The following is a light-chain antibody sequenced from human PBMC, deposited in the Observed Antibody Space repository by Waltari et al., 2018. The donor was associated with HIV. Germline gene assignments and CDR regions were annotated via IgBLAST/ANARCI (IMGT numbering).Light chain of an antibody. CDR1: QTISGW. J-gene: IGKJ2*01. Sequence: DIQQTQSPHALAAPVGDRDTITCRASQTISGWLVWYQQKPGKAPKLLIYQASTLDTGVPSRFSGSRSGTEFTLTISSLQPDDFATYYCQQYKSYPYTFGQGTKLEIK. CDR2: QAS. V-gene: IGKV1-5*03. CDR3: QQYKSYPYT.